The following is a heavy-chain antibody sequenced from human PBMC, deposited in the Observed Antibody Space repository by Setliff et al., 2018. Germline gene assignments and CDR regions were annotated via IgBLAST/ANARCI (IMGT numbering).Heavy chain of an antibody. CDR2: IYTSGST. J-gene: IGHJ3*02. D-gene: IGHD1-26*01. Sequence: SETLSLTFTVPGGSISNYYWSWIRQPAGKGLEWIGRIYTSGSTNYTPSLQSRVTMSVDTSKNQFSLKLSSVTAAATAVYYCARKGISALSGAFYMWGQGPMFTVSS. V-gene: IGHV4-4*07. CDR3: ARKGISALSGAFYM. CDR1: GGSISNYY.